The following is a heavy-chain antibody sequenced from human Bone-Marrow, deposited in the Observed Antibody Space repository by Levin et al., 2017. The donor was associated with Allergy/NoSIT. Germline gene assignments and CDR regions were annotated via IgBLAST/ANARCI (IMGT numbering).Heavy chain of an antibody. CDR1: GGSLNNYA. D-gene: IGHD3-3*01. Sequence: ASVKVSCKASGGSLNNYAISWVRQAPGQGLEWMGGIIPSFGATNYAQTFQDRVTITADESTNRAYMELRGLRSEDTAVYYCARGVRFLEWLSNPRHYYSSGMDVWAKGPRSPSP. CDR3: ARGVRFLEWLSNPRHYYSSGMDV. J-gene: IGHJ6*02. CDR2: IIPSFGAT. V-gene: IGHV1-69*13.